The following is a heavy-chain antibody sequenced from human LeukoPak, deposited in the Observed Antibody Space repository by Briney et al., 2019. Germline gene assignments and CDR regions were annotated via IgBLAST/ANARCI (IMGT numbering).Heavy chain of an antibody. V-gene: IGHV4-59*08. CDR1: GGSISPYY. CDR2: IYYSGNT. J-gene: IGHJ3*02. CDR3: ARASNYNFWCDDPDAFDI. D-gene: IGHD3-3*01. Sequence: SETLSLTCTVSGGSISPYYWSWIRQPAGKGLEWIGYIYYSGNTNYNPSLKSRVTISVDTSKNQFSLKLSSVTAADTAVYYCARASNYNFWCDDPDAFDIWGQGTLVTVTS.